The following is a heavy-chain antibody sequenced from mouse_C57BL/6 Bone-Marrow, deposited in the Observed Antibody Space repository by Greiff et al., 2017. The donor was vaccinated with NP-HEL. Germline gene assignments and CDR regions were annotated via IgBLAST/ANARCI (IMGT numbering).Heavy chain of an antibody. Sequence: EVMLVESGGGLVKPGGSLKLSCAASGFTFSSYAMSWVRQTPEKRLEWVATISDGGSYTYYPDNVKGRFTISRDNAKNNLYLQMSHLKSEDTAMYYCARLLSAFAYWGQGTLVTVSA. V-gene: IGHV5-4*03. CDR1: GFTFSSYA. D-gene: IGHD2-1*01. J-gene: IGHJ3*01. CDR2: ISDGGSYT. CDR3: ARLLSAFAY.